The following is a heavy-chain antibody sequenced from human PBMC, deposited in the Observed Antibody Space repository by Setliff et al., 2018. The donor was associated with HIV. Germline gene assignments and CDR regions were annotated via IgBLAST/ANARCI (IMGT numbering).Heavy chain of an antibody. Sequence: GGSLRLSCAASGFTFSSYEMNWVRQAPGKGLEWLSYISSSGTTIYYADSVKGRFTISRDNAKNSLYLEMNSLRAEETAVYYCARDLRSSHGSPNYFDYWGRGALVTVSS. J-gene: IGHJ4*02. V-gene: IGHV3-48*03. CDR1: GFTFSSYE. CDR2: ISSSGTTI. CDR3: ARDLRSSHGSPNYFDY. D-gene: IGHD2-15*01.